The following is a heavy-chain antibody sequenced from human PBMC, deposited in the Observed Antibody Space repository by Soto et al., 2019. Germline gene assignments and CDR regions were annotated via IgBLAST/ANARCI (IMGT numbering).Heavy chain of an antibody. V-gene: IGHV4-39*01. Sequence: SETLSRTCTVSGDCINSRSYYWGWIRQPQGKELEWIGSIYYSGRTYNTPSLRSRVSMSIDTSKDQFSLKLKSVTAADTALYFCARQRTSVVTQAYFDVWGPGSLVTVSS. J-gene: IGHJ4*02. CDR3: ARQRTSVVTQAYFDV. CDR1: GDCINSRSYY. CDR2: IYYSGRT. D-gene: IGHD2-21*02.